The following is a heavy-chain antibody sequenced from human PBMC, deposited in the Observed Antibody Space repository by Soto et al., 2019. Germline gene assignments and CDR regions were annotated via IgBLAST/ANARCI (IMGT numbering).Heavy chain of an antibody. D-gene: IGHD6-19*01. J-gene: IGHJ4*02. CDR1: GGSISSSSYY. CDR3: ARRSSGWYFDY. V-gene: IGHV4-39*01. CDR2: IYYSGST. Sequence: SETLSLTCTVSGGSISSSSYYWGWIRQPPGKGLEWIGSIYYSGSTYYNPSLKSRVTISVDASKNQFSLKLSSVTAADTAVYYCARRSSGWYFDYWGQGTLVTVSS.